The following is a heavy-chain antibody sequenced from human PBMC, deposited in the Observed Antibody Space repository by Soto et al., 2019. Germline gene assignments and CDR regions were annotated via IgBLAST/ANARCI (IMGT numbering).Heavy chain of an antibody. CDR1: GGTFSSYA. CDR2: IIPIFGTA. Sequence: GASVKVSCKASGGTFSSYAISWVRQAPGQGLEWMGGIIPIFGTANYAQKFQGRVTITADESTSTAYMELSSLRSEDTAVYYCASLDSSGYGYFDYWGQGTLVTVSS. V-gene: IGHV1-69*13. J-gene: IGHJ4*02. D-gene: IGHD3-22*01. CDR3: ASLDSSGYGYFDY.